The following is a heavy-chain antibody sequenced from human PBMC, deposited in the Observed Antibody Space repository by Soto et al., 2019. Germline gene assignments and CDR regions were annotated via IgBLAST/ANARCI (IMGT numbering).Heavy chain of an antibody. CDR3: AKGVPGIAVAGTGYFQH. D-gene: IGHD6-19*01. CDR2: ISGSGDST. Sequence: LSLSYAASGFTFCSYAISWVRQAPGKGLEWVSGISGSGDSTYYADSVKGRFTISRDNSKKTVYLQMNSLRAEDTAVYYCAKGVPGIAVAGTGYFQHWGQGTLVTVSS. V-gene: IGHV3-23*01. CDR1: GFTFCSYA. J-gene: IGHJ1*01.